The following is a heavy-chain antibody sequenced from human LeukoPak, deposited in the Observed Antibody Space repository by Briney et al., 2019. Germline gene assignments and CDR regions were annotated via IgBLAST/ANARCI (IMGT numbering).Heavy chain of an antibody. CDR2: ISSSSSYI. CDR1: GFTFSSHS. V-gene: IGHV3-21*01. J-gene: IGHJ4*02. D-gene: IGHD2-2*01. Sequence: GSLRLSCAASGFTFSSHSMNWVRQAPGKGLEWVSSISSSSSYIYYADSVKGRFTISRDNAKNSLYLQMNSLRAEDTAVYYCARGGYCSSTSCYWVFVYWGQGTPVTVSS. CDR3: ARGGYCSSTSCYWVFVY.